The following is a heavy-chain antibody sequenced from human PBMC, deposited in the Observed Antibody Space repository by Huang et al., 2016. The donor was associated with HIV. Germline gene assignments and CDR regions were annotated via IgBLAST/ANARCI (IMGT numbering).Heavy chain of an antibody. V-gene: IGHV3-7*01. CDR2: IRQDGSEK. D-gene: IGHD2-8*01. Sequence: LVESGGGLVRPGGSLRLSCAGSTVTFSAYRMTWVRQSPGQGLEWVASIRQDGSEKHYVDSVEGRFNIPRDNGKKLLFLEMRSLGVDDTAVYFCATKADAMDVWGQGTTVIVSS. J-gene: IGHJ6*02. CDR3: ATKADAMDV. CDR1: TVTFSAYR.